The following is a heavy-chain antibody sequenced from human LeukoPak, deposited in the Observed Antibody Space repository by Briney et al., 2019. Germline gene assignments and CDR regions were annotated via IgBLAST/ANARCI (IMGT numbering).Heavy chain of an antibody. V-gene: IGHV4-4*02. CDR3: ARNAGNSDVDY. CDR1: GGSITSSNW. J-gene: IGHJ4*02. Sequence: SETLSLTCAVSGGSITSSNWWTWVRQPPGKGLEWIGEVYHSGSTNYNPSLKSRVTISVDKSNNQFSLRLNSVTAEDTAVYYCARNAGNSDVDYWGQGTLVTVSS. D-gene: IGHD4-23*01. CDR2: VYHSGST.